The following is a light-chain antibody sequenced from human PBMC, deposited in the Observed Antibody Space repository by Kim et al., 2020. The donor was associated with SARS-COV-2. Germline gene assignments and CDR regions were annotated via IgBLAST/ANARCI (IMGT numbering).Light chain of an antibody. V-gene: IGLV3-9*01. CDR1: DIGRKN. Sequence: SYELTQPLSVSVALGQTATITCGGNDIGRKNVHWYQQKPGQAPVLVIYRDNDRPSGIPERFSGFNSGNTATLTISRAQDGDEADYYCQVWDSTTYVFGSG. CDR2: RDN. J-gene: IGLJ1*01. CDR3: QVWDSTTYV.